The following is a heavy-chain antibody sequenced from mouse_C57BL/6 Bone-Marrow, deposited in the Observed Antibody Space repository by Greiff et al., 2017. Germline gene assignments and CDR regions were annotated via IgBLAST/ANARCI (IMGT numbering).Heavy chain of an antibody. CDR1: GYTFTDYY. CDR3: ARSPITTVVEGAMDY. CDR2: INPYNGGT. V-gene: IGHV1-19*01. J-gene: IGHJ4*01. D-gene: IGHD1-1*01. Sequence: VQLKQSGPVLVKPGASVKMSCKASGYTFTDYYMNWVKQSHGKSLEWIGVINPYNGGTSYNQKFKGKATLTVDKSSSTAYMELNSLTSEDSAVYYCARSPITTVVEGAMDYWGQGTSVTVSS.